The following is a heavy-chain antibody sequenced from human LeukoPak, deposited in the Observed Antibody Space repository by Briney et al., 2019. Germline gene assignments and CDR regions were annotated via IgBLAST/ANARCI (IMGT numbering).Heavy chain of an antibody. CDR2: ISYDGSNK. V-gene: IGHV3-30*01. J-gene: IGHJ4*02. CDR3: ARVPDGYNHIDY. D-gene: IGHD5-24*01. Sequence: GGSLRLSCAASGFSSSSYAMHWVRQAPGKGLEWEAVISYDGSNKYYADSVKGRFTISRDNSKNTLYLKMNSLRAEDTAVYYCARVPDGYNHIDYWGQGTLVTVSS. CDR1: GFSSSSYA.